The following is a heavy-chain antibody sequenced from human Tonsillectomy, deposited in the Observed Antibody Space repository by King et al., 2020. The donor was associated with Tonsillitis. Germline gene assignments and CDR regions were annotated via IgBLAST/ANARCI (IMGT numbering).Heavy chain of an antibody. D-gene: IGHD3-22*01. V-gene: IGHV4-59*08. J-gene: IGHJ3*02. CDR1: RGSISSYY. CDR2: IYDTGST. CDR3: ARLAGGDSSGYPHDAFDI. Sequence: VQLQESGPGLVKPSETLSLTCTVSRGSISSYYWSWIRQPPGKGLDWIGYIYDTGSTNYNHSLKSRVTISVDTSKNQFSLKLSSVTAADTAVYYCARLAGGDSSGYPHDAFDIWGQGTMVTVSS.